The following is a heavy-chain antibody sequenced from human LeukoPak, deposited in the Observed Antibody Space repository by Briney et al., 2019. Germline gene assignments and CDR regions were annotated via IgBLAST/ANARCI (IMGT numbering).Heavy chain of an antibody. CDR3: ARQRNCGRDCYPYYFDY. V-gene: IGHV4-59*08. Sequence: SETLSLTCTVSGMSMSNYYWSWVRQAPGKGLEWIGFIYDTGSTNYKPSLESRVTILLDTSKNQFSLKMSFVTATDTAVYYCARQRNCGRDCYPYYFDYWSQGTLVTVSS. CDR2: IYDTGST. D-gene: IGHD2-21*02. CDR1: GMSMSNYY. J-gene: IGHJ4*02.